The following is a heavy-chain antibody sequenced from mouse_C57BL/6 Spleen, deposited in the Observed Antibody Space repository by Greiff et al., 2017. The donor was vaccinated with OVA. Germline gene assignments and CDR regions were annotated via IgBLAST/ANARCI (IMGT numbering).Heavy chain of an antibody. J-gene: IGHJ1*03. D-gene: IGHD6-2*01. CDR3: ARHERGLGYFDV. V-gene: IGHV1-62-2*01. CDR1: GYTFTEYT. CDR2: FYPGSGSI. Sequence: VKLMESGAELVKPGASVKLSCKASGYTFTEYTIHWVKQRSGQGLEWIGWFYPGSGSIKYNEKFKDKATLTADKSTSTGYMELIRLTSKDSAVYFCARHERGLGYFDVWGTGTTVTVSS.